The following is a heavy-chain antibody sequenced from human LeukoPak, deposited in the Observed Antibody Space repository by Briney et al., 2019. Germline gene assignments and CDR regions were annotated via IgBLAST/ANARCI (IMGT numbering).Heavy chain of an antibody. CDR3: AKRGVVIRVFLVGFHKEAYYFDS. CDR1: GITLSNYG. CDR2: ISGGGGRT. D-gene: IGHD3-10*01. Sequence: GGSLRLSCAVSGITLSNYGMSWVRQAPGKGLEWVAGISGGGGRTNYADSVKGRFTISRDNPKTTLYLQMNSLSAEDTAVYFCAKRGVVIRVFLVGFHKEAYYFDSWGQGALVTVSS. V-gene: IGHV3-23*01. J-gene: IGHJ4*02.